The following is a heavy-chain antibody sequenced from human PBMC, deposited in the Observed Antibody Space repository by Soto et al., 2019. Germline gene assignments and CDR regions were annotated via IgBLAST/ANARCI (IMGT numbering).Heavy chain of an antibody. CDR1: GFTFRNFS. Sequence: QVQLVQSGGGMVQPGTSLTLSCLASGFTFRNFSIHWVRQAPGRGLEWVALVAYDGSNKYYAESVKGRFTVSRDNLKNTVALEMNRLTFYETGFYYCAREGRKIRFYDAFDIWGQGTVVSVSS. CDR3: AREGRKIRFYDAFDI. J-gene: IGHJ3*02. V-gene: IGHV3-30*04. CDR2: VAYDGSNK.